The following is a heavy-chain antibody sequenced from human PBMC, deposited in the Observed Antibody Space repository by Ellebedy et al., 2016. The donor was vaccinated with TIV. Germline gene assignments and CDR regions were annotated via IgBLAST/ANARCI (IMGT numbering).Heavy chain of an antibody. CDR3: ARRGYSYGYAFDI. J-gene: IGHJ3*02. CDR1: GLTFSSHA. V-gene: IGHV3-23*01. CDR2: IAGTGGTT. D-gene: IGHD5-18*01. Sequence: PGGSLRLSCAASGLTFSSHAMSWVRQAPGKGLEWVSTIAGTGGTTYYRDSVKGRFTISRENAKNSLYLQMNSLRAGDTAVYYCARRGYSYGYAFDIWGQGTMVTVSS.